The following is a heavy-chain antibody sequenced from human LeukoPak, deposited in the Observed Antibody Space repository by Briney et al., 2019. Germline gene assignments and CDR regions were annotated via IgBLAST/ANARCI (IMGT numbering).Heavy chain of an antibody. CDR1: GFTFSSYG. CDR2: IWYDGSNK. V-gene: IGHV3-33*06. J-gene: IGHJ4*02. CDR3: AKQQLVTIALDY. D-gene: IGHD6-13*01. Sequence: PGGSLRLSCAASGFTFSSYGMHWVRQAPGKGLEWVAVIWYDGSNKYYADSVKGRFTISRDNSKNTLYLQMNSLRAEDTAVYYCAKQQLVTIALDYWGQGTLVTVSS.